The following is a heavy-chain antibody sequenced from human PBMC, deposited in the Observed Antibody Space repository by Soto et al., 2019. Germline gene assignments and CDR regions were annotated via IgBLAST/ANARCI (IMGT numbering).Heavy chain of an antibody. Sequence: EVQLVESGGGLVKPGGSLRLSCAASGFTFSSYNMNWVRQAPGKGLEWVSSISSSSSYIYYADSVKGRFTISRDNAKNSLYPQMSSLRAEDTAVYYCARVHYYDSSAYYLWGQGTLVTVSS. CDR3: ARVHYYDSSAYYL. CDR1: GFTFSSYN. CDR2: ISSSSSYI. J-gene: IGHJ4*02. V-gene: IGHV3-21*01. D-gene: IGHD3-22*01.